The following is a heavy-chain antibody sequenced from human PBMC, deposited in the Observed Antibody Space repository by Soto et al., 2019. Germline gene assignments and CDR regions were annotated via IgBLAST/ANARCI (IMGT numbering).Heavy chain of an antibody. CDR1: GYTFISYA. V-gene: IGHV1-3*01. J-gene: IGHJ4*02. D-gene: IGHD2-15*01. CDR3: ARELQGLYYFDY. CDR2: INAGNGNT. Sequence: ASVKVSCKASGYTFISYAIHWVRQVPGQRLEWMGWINAGNGNTKYSQKFQGRVTITRDTSASTAYMELTSLRSEDTAVYYCARELQGLYYFDYWGQGTLVTVSS.